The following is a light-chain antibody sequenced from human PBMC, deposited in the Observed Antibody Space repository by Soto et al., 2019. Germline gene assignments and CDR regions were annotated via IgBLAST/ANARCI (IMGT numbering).Light chain of an antibody. CDR2: GAS. J-gene: IGKJ1*01. CDR3: QQYTL. CDR1: QSVSSN. Sequence: EIVMTKSPATLSVSPGERATLSCRASQSVSSNSAWYQQKPGQAPRLLIYGASTRATGIPARFSGSGSGTEFTLTISSLQSEDFAVYYCQQYTLFGQGTKVDIK. V-gene: IGKV3-15*01.